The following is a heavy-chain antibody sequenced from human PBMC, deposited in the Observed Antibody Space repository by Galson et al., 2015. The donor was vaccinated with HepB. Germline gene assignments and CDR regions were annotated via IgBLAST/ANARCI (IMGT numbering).Heavy chain of an antibody. V-gene: IGHV3-23*01. Sequence: SLRLSCAASGFTFSSYAMSWVRQAPGKGLEWVSAISGSGGSTYYADSVKGRFTISRDNSKNTLYLQMSSLRAEDTAVYYCVKGGGRGRRLRYFDWLLDWGQGTLVTVSS. D-gene: IGHD3-9*01. CDR3: VKGGGRGRRLRYFDWLLD. J-gene: IGHJ4*02. CDR1: GFTFSSYA. CDR2: ISGSGGST.